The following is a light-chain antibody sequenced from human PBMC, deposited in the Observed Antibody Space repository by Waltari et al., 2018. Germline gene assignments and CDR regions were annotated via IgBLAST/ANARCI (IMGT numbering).Light chain of an antibody. V-gene: IGKV1-39*01. CDR2: AAS. CDR3: QQSYSMPIT. Sequence: IQMTQSPPSLSASVGARVTITCRASQSIRNYLNWYKQKPGKAPKVLIHAASSLQSGVPSRFSGSGSGTDFTLTISSLQPEDFATYYCQQSYSMPITFGPGTKVDI. J-gene: IGKJ3*01. CDR1: QSIRNY.